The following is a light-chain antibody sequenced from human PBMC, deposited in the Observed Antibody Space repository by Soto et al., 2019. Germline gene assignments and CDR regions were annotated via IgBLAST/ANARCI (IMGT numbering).Light chain of an antibody. CDR3: AAWDKSLSGGV. J-gene: IGLJ2*01. CDR2: ENN. CDR1: SSNIGSDY. Sequence: SVLTQPPSVSAAPGQSVTISCSGSSSNIGSDYVSWYQQLPGTAPKLLIYENNKRPSGIPDRFSGSKSGTSATLGITGLQTGDEADYYCAAWDKSLSGGVFGGGTKLTVL. V-gene: IGLV1-51*02.